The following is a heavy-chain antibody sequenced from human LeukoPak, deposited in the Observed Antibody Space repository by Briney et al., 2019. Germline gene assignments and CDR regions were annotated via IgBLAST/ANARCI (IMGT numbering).Heavy chain of an antibody. D-gene: IGHD2-15*01. J-gene: IGHJ3*02. CDR1: GFTFSTYA. V-gene: IGHV3-33*01. Sequence: GGSLRLSCAASGFTFSTYAMHWVRQTPGKGLEWVAAIWYDGSNRNYGDSVKGRFTISRESSKNMVFLQMNSLRAEDTAMYYCAREADCSGGTCYRGAFDIRGQGTMVTVSS. CDR2: IWYDGSNR. CDR3: AREADCSGGTCYRGAFDI.